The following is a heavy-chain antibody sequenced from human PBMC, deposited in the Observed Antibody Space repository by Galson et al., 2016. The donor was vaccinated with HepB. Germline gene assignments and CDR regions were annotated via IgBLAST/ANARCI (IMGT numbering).Heavy chain of an antibody. J-gene: IGHJ4*02. V-gene: IGHV1-46*01. CDR2: INPSGGST. Sequence: INPSGGSTSYAQKFQGRIAMTRDTSTSTVYMELSSLRSEDSAVYYCAREGSVTSFFDSWGQGAVVTVSS. D-gene: IGHD2-2*01. CDR3: AREGSVTSFFDS.